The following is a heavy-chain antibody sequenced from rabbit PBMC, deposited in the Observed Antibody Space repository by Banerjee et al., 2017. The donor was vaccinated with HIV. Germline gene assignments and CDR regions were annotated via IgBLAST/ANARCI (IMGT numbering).Heavy chain of an antibody. CDR3: ARGSAVSYYYSGIPVFNL. J-gene: IGHJ4*01. CDR2: IDPDFRNI. D-gene: IGHD8-1*01. V-gene: IGHV1S21*01. CDR1: GFDFSSYG. Sequence: LVESGGGLVQPGGSLKLSCKASGFDFSSYGVSWVRQAPGKGLEWIGYIDPDFRNINYASWVKGRFTISKISSTTVTLQMTSLTAADTAIYFCARGSAVSYYYSGIPVFNLWGQGTLVTVS.